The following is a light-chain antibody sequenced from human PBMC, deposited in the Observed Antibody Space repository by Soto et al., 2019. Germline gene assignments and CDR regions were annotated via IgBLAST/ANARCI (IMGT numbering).Light chain of an antibody. CDR3: QQSETYPLT. CDR2: ESS. Sequence: DIQMTQSPSTLSASIADTVTIAGRASQSIRTWVAWYKHQQAKAPNLLIYESSTLMRAVPSKCRSSGSGTEFTLTISSLNPGDFATYYCQQSETYPLTFGQGTRLEIK. V-gene: IGKV1-5*01. J-gene: IGKJ5*01. CDR1: QSIRTW.